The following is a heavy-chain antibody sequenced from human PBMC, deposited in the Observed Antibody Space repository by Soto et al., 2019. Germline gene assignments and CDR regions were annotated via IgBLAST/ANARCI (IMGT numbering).Heavy chain of an antibody. V-gene: IGHV3-30*18. J-gene: IGHJ4*02. CDR1: GFTFSSYG. Sequence: GGSLRLSCAASGFTFSSYGMHWVRQAPGKGLEWVAVISYDGSNKYYADSVKGRFTISRDNSKNTLYLQMNSLRAEDTAVYYCAKDPGTDFDYWGQGTLVTVSS. CDR3: AKDPGTDFDY. D-gene: IGHD1-1*01. CDR2: ISYDGSNK.